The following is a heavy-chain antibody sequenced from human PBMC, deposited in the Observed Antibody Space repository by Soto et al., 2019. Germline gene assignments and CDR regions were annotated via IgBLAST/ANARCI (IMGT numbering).Heavy chain of an antibody. CDR2: ISYDGSNK. V-gene: IGHV3-30-3*01. J-gene: IGHJ4*02. Sequence: GGSLRVSCAASGLTFSSYARHWVRQAPGKGLEWVAVISYDGSNKYYADSVKGRFTISRDDSKNTVYLQMNSLKTEDTAVYYCATEGHSSGWGWWAYWGQGTLVTVSS. D-gene: IGHD6-19*01. CDR3: ATEGHSSGWGWWAY. CDR1: GLTFSSYA.